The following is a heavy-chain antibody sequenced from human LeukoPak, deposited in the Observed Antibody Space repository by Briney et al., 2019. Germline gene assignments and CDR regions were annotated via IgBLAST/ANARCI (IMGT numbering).Heavy chain of an antibody. D-gene: IGHD2/OR15-2a*01. CDR2: INHSGST. V-gene: IGHV4-34*01. CDR3: ARVHSSNYFKWFDP. Sequence: SETLSLTCAVYGGSFSGYYWSWIRQPPGKGLEWIGEINHSGSTNYNPSLKSRVTISVDTSKNQFSLKLSSVTAADTAVYYCARVHSSNYFKWFDPWGQGTLVTVSS. J-gene: IGHJ5*02. CDR1: GGSFSGYY.